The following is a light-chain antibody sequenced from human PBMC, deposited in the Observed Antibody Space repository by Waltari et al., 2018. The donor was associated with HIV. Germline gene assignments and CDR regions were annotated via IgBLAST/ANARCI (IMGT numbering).Light chain of an antibody. CDR2: DVS. Sequence: QSALTQPASVSGSPGQSITISCTGTSSDVGGYNYVSWYQQHPRKAPKLMIYDVSKRPSGVSNRFSGFKSDNTASLTISGLQAEDEADYYCSSYTSSSTRVFGGGTKLTVL. V-gene: IGLV2-14*03. J-gene: IGLJ3*02. CDR3: SSYTSSSTRV. CDR1: SSDVGGYNY.